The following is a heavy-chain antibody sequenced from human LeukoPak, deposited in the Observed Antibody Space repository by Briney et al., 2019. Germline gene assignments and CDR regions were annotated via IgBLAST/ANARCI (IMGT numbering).Heavy chain of an antibody. CDR2: ISNSGRYI. V-gene: IGHV3-21*01. D-gene: IGHD6-19*01. CDR3: ARVGSNSWSYFDY. CDR1: GFTFTSYI. Sequence: GGSLRVSCAASGFTFTSYILNWVRQVPGKGLEWVSSISNSGRYIYYADSMRGRFTISRDNAKNSLYLQMNNLRAEDTAVYFCARVGSNSWSYFDYWGQGTLVTVSS. J-gene: IGHJ4*02.